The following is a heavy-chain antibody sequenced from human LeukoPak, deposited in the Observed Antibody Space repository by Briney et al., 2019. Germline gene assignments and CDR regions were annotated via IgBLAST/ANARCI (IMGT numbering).Heavy chain of an antibody. V-gene: IGHV4-59*08. CDR2: IYYSGST. CDR1: GGSISSYY. Sequence: SETLSLTCTVSGGSISSYYWSWLRQPPGKGLEWIGYIYYSGSTNYNPSLKSRVTISVDTSKNQFSLKLSSVTAADTAVYYCASSSGAETVDYWGQGTLVTVSS. J-gene: IGHJ4*02. CDR3: ASSSGAETVDY. D-gene: IGHD1-26*01.